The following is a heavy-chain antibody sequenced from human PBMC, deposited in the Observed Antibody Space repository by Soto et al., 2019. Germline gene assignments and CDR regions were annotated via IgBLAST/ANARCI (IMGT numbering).Heavy chain of an antibody. J-gene: IGHJ5*02. Sequence: SETLSLTCTVSGGSISSGGYYWSWIRQHPGKGLEWIGYIYYSGSTNYNPSLKSRVTISVDTSKNQFSLKLSSVTAADTAVYYCARHSGSTIFGVVTYNWFDPWGQGTLVTVSS. CDR3: ARHSGSTIFGVVTYNWFDP. CDR2: IYYSGST. V-gene: IGHV4-61*08. D-gene: IGHD3-3*01. CDR1: GGSISSGGYY.